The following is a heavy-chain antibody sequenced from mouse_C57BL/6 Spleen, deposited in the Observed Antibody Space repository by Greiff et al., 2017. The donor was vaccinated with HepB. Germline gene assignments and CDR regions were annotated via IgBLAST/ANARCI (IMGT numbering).Heavy chain of an antibody. CDR3: TTSHDYYGSSPNYYAMDY. V-gene: IGHV14-4*01. CDR2: IDPENGDT. CDR1: GFNIKDDY. D-gene: IGHD1-1*01. J-gene: IGHJ4*01. Sequence: VQLKQSGAELVRPGASVKLSCTASGFNIKDDYMHWVKQRPEQGLEWIGWIDPENGDTEYASKFQGKATITADTSSNTAYLQLSSLTSEDTAVYYCTTSHDYYGSSPNYYAMDYWGQGTSVTVSS.